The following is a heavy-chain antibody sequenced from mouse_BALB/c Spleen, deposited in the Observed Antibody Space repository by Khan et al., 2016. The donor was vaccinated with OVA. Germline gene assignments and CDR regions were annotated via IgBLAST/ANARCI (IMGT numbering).Heavy chain of an antibody. J-gene: IGHJ2*01. CDR3: ARLEDI. D-gene: IGHD1-3*01. Sequence: QVQLKESGPGLVAPSQSLSITCTVSGFSLTSYGVHWVRQPPGKGLEWLGVIWADGSTNYNSALMSRLSISKDNSKSQGFLKRNRTETDDTAMYYCARLEDIWSQGTTLTVSS. CDR2: IWADGST. CDR1: GFSLTSYG. V-gene: IGHV2-9*02.